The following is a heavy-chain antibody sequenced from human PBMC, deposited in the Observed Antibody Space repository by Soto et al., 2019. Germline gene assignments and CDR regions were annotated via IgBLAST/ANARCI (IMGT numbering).Heavy chain of an antibody. CDR2: IIPIFGTA. CDR1: GGTFSSYA. J-gene: IGHJ4*02. V-gene: IGHV1-69*01. D-gene: IGHD3-22*01. CDR3: ARDSIFRGITMIEYYFDY. Sequence: QVQLVQSGAEVKKPGSSVKVSCRASGGTFSSYAISWVRQAPGQGLEWMGGIIPIFGTANYAQKFQGRVTITADESTSTAYMELSSLRSEDTAVYYCARDSIFRGITMIEYYFDYWGQGTLVTVSS.